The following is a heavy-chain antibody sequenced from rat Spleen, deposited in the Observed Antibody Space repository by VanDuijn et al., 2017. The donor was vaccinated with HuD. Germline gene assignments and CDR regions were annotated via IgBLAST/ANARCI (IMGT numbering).Heavy chain of an antibody. CDR1: GFSLTSYH. J-gene: IGHJ2*01. D-gene: IGHD4-4*01. CDR2: INPDGSST. Sequence: VQLKESGPGLVQPSQTLSLTCTVSGFSLTSYHVHWVRQPPGKGLEWVATINPDGSSTYYPDTVKGRFVISKDNAKNTLYLQMDMQRSEDTASYYCAQWNSRYFTDWGQGVMVTVSS. CDR3: AQWNSRYFTD. V-gene: IGHV5S47*01.